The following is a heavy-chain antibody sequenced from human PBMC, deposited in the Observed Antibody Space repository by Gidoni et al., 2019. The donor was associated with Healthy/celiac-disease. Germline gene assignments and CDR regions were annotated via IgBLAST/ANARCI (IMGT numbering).Heavy chain of an antibody. J-gene: IGHJ3*02. CDR2: IYPGDSDT. D-gene: IGHD2-21*02. Sequence: ELPLVPSGAEVKKPGESLKISCKGSVYSFPSYWIGWVRQMPGKGLEWMGIIYPGDSDTRYSPSFQGQVTISADKSISTAYLQWSSLKASDTAMYYCASGSNDGGNSRNDAFDIWGQGTMVTVSS. CDR3: ASGSNDGGNSRNDAFDI. V-gene: IGHV5-51*01. CDR1: VYSFPSYW.